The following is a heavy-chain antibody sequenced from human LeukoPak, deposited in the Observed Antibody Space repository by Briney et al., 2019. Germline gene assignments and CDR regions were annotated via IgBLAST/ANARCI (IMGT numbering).Heavy chain of an antibody. CDR1: GGSFSGYY. CDR3: ARVFAVQIAAPSVWLGDYYYYYMDV. J-gene: IGHJ6*03. V-gene: IGHV4-34*01. Sequence: PSETLSLTCAVYGGSFSGYYWSWIRQPPGKGLEWIGEINHSGSTNYNPSLKSRVTISVDTSKNQFSLKLSSVTAADTAVYYCARVFAVQIAAPSVWLGDYYYYYMDVWGKGTTVTVSS. D-gene: IGHD6-13*01. CDR2: INHSGST.